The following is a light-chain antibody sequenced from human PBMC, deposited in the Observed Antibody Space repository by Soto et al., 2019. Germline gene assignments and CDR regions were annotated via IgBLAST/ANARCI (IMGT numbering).Light chain of an antibody. J-gene: IGKJ1*01. Sequence: DIQMTQSPSSLSASVGDRVTITCRASQSISSYLNWYQQKPGKAPKLLIYAASSLKSGVPSTFSGSGSGTDFTLTISSLKPEDSATDYCQQSYSTPKTFGQGTKVEIK. V-gene: IGKV1-39*01. CDR3: QQSYSTPKT. CDR2: AAS. CDR1: QSISSY.